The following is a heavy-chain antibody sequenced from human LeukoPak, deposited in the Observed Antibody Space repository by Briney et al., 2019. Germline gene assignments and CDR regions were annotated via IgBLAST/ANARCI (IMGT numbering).Heavy chain of an antibody. CDR3: ARDRGVVPAALEFDY. Sequence: GGSLRLSCAASGFTFSSYWMSWVRQAPGKGLEWVANIKQDGREKYYVDSVKGRFTISRDNAKNSLYLQMNSLRAEDTAVCYCARDRGVVPAALEFDYWGQGTLVTVSS. V-gene: IGHV3-7*01. CDR2: IKQDGREK. D-gene: IGHD2-2*01. J-gene: IGHJ4*02. CDR1: GFTFSSYW.